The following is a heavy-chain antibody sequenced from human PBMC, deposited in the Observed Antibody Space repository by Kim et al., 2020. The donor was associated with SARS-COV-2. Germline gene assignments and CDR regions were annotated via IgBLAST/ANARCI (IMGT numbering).Heavy chain of an antibody. V-gene: IGHV1-2*02. CDR2: INPNSGGT. D-gene: IGHD3-22*01. Sequence: ASVKVSCKASGYTFTGYYMHWVRQAPGQGLEWMGWINPNSGGTNYAQKFQGRVTMTRDTSISTAYMELSRLRSDDTAVYYCARDIPHYYDSSAQIDYWGQGTLVTVSS. CDR3: ARDIPHYYDSSAQIDY. CDR1: GYTFTGYY. J-gene: IGHJ4*02.